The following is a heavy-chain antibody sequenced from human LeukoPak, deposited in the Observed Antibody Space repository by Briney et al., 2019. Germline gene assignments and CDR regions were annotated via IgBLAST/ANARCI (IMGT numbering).Heavy chain of an antibody. J-gene: IGHJ4*02. CDR3: ARDSSHYLGSSDY. V-gene: IGHV3-23*01. CDR2: ISESGDVT. Sequence: GGSLRLSFEASGFTFSNCPMSWGRQAPGRGLEWVSVISESGDVTHYADAMKGRFTISRDNAKNTLNLQMNSLRAEDTAIYYCARDSSHYLGSSDYWGQGTLVTISS. D-gene: IGHD6-6*01. CDR1: GFTFSNCP.